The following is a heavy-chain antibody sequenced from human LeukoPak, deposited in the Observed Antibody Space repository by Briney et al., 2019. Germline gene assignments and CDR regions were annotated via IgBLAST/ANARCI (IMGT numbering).Heavy chain of an antibody. D-gene: IGHD3-10*01. Sequence: ASVKVSCKASGYTFTGYYMHWVRQAPGQGLEWMGWINPNSGGTNYAQKFQGWVTMTRDTSISTAYMELSRLRSDDTAVYYCARVIAVRGVIPGYWGQGTLVTVSS. CDR3: ARVIAVRGVIPGY. CDR2: INPNSGGT. CDR1: GYTFTGYY. J-gene: IGHJ4*02. V-gene: IGHV1-2*04.